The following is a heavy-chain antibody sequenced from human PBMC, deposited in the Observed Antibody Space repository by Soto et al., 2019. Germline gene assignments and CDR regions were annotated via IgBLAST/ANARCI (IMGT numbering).Heavy chain of an antibody. J-gene: IGHJ6*02. CDR1: GYTFTGYY. V-gene: IGHV1-2*04. Sequence: ASVKVSCKASGYTFTGYYMHWVRQAPGQGLEWMGWINPNSGGTNYAQKFQGWVTMTRDTSISTAYMELSRLRSDDTAVYYCARDLGGWYDYYYGMDVWGQGTKVTFSS. CDR2: INPNSGGT. D-gene: IGHD6-19*01. CDR3: ARDLGGWYDYYYGMDV.